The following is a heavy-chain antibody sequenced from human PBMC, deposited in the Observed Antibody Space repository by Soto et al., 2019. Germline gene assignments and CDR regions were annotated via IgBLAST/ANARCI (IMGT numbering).Heavy chain of an antibody. J-gene: IGHJ4*02. CDR1: GFSLSSYS. D-gene: IGHD4-17*01. Sequence: GSVRLSCAASGFSLSSYSRNWVRQAPGKGLEWVASISTSSKTIYYSDSVKGRFTISRDNAKNSLFLQMNSLRDEDTAVYYCAKDRSVTTEILDYWGQGTLVTVSS. V-gene: IGHV3-48*02. CDR2: ISTSSKTI. CDR3: AKDRSVTTEILDY.